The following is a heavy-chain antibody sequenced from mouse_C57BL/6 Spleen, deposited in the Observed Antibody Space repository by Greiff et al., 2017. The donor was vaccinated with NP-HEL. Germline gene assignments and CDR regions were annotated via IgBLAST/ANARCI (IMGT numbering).Heavy chain of an antibody. V-gene: IGHV1-69*01. CDR3: ARGDYDEYYFDY. J-gene: IGHJ2*01. Sequence: KESCKASGYTFTRYWMHWVKQRPGHGLEWIGEIDPSDSYTNYNQKFKGKSTLTVDKSSSTAYMQLSSLTSEDSAVYYCARGDYDEYYFDYWGQGTTLTVSS. D-gene: IGHD2-4*01. CDR1: GYTFTRYW. CDR2: IDPSDSYT.